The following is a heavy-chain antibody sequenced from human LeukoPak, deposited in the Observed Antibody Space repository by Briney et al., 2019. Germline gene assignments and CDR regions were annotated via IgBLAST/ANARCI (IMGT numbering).Heavy chain of an antibody. D-gene: IGHD6-13*01. J-gene: IGHJ3*02. CDR3: AKGWSKENYAFDI. Sequence: SVKVSCKASGGTFSSYDISWVRQAPGQGLEWMGGIMPMFGKTNYAQKFQGRVTTTADKATSTAYMELSSLRSEDTAVYYCAKGWSKENYAFDIWGQGTMVTVSS. CDR2: IMPMFGKT. V-gene: IGHV1-69*06. CDR1: GGTFSSYD.